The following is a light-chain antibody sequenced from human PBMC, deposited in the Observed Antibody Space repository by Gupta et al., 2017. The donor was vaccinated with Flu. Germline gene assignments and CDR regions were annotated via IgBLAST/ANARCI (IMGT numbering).Light chain of an antibody. J-gene: IGLJ2*01. V-gene: IGLV3-1*01. CDR2: QDT. Sequence: SPGQTAVITCSGDKLGDKFACWYQQKPGQSPVRVIYQDTKRPSGIPERFSGSNSGDTATLTISGTQAVDEADYYCQVWDINTGVFGGGTKVTVL. CDR3: QVWDINTGV. CDR1: KLGDKF.